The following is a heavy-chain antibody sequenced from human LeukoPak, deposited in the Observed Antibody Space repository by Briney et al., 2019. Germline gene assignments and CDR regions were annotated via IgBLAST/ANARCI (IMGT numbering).Heavy chain of an antibody. J-gene: IGHJ4*02. Sequence: ASVNVSCKASGYIXTGYYVHWVRQAPGQGLEWMGWMNPNSGDTNYAQKFQGRVTMTRDTSITTAYVELSSLTSDDADVYYCARGRYGLLSGYDYWGQGAMVTVSS. D-gene: IGHD3-22*01. V-gene: IGHV1-2*02. CDR2: MNPNSGDT. CDR1: GYIXTGYY. CDR3: ARGRYGLLSGYDY.